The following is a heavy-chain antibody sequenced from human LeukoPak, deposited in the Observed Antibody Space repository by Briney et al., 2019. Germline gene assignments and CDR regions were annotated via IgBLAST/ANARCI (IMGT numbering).Heavy chain of an antibody. CDR2: IYHSGST. D-gene: IGHD3-10*01. Sequence: SQTLSLTCAVSGGSISGGGYSWSWIRQPPGKGLEWIGYIYHSGSTYYNPSLKSRVTISVDRSKNQFSLKLSSVTAADTAVYYCARDDEFEGAFDIWGQGTMVTVSS. J-gene: IGHJ3*02. CDR3: ARDDEFEGAFDI. V-gene: IGHV4-30-2*01. CDR1: GGSISGGGYS.